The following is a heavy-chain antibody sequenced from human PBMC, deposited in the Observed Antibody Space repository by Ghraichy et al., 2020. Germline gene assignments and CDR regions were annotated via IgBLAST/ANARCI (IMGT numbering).Heavy chain of an antibody. D-gene: IGHD3-10*01. CDR3: ARENHHYGSGSYSDY. CDR2: INSDGSIT. CDR1: GFAFSSYW. J-gene: IGHJ4*02. Sequence: GSLRLSCAASGFAFSSYWMHWVRQAPGKGLVWVSRINSDGSITSYAESVKGRFTISRDNAKNTLYLQVNSLRAEDTAVYYCARENHHYGSGSYSDYWGQGPLVTVSS. V-gene: IGHV3-74*01.